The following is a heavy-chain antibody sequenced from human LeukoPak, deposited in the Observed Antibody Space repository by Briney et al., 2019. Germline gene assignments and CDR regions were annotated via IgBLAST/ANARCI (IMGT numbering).Heavy chain of an antibody. CDR2: ISSSSSYT. Sequence: PGGPLRLSCAASGFTFSYYYMSWIRKPPGKGLEWVSYISSSSSYTNYADSVKGRFTISRDNAKNSLYLQMNSLRAEDTAVYYCARELAAAGTTPGYWGQGTLVTVSP. J-gene: IGHJ4*02. V-gene: IGHV3-11*06. CDR1: GFTFSYYY. D-gene: IGHD6-13*01. CDR3: ARELAAAGTTPGY.